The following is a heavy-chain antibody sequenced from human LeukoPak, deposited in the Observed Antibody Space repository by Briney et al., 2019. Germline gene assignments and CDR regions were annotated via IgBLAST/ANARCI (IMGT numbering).Heavy chain of an antibody. Sequence: SETLSLTCTVSGGSISSSSYYWGWIRQPPGKGLEWIGSIYYSGSTYYNPSLKSRVTISVDTSKNQFSLKLSSVTAADTAVYYCARDYCSGGSCYTTFDYWGQGTLVTVSS. CDR1: GGSISSSSYY. CDR2: IYYSGST. V-gene: IGHV4-39*07. J-gene: IGHJ4*02. D-gene: IGHD2-15*01. CDR3: ARDYCSGGSCYTTFDY.